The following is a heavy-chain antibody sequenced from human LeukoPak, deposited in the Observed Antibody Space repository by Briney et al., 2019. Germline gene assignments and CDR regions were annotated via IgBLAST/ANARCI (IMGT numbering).Heavy chain of an antibody. V-gene: IGHV3-20*04. Sequence: GGSLRLSCATSGFTFDDYGMSWVRQAPGKGLEWVSGINWNGGSTGYADSVKGRFTISRDNAKSSLYLQMNSLRAEDTALYYCARDFFPRIAVAGTPPVVYWGQGTLATGSS. CDR2: INWNGGST. D-gene: IGHD6-19*01. CDR1: GFTFDDYG. J-gene: IGHJ4*02. CDR3: ARDFFPRIAVAGTPPVVY.